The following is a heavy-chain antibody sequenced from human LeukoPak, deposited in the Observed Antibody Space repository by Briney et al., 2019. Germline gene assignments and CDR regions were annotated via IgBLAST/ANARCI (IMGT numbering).Heavy chain of an antibody. V-gene: IGHV3-23*01. J-gene: IGHJ4*02. Sequence: PGGSLRLSCAASGFTFSSYAMSRVRQAPGKGLEWVSAISGSGGSTYYADSVKGRFTISRDNSKNTLYLQMNSLRAEDTAVYYCAKVGDGQWLVFFDYWGQGTLVTVSS. CDR1: GFTFSSYA. CDR3: AKVGDGQWLVFFDY. D-gene: IGHD6-19*01. CDR2: ISGSGGST.